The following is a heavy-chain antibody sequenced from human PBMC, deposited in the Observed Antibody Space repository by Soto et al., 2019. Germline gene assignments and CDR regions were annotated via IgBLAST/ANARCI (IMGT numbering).Heavy chain of an antibody. Sequence: QVRLVQSGAEVKKPGSSVKVSCKASGGTFSSYAISWVRQAPVQGLEWMGGIIPIFSTANYAQKCQGRVTITADESTSTAYKELSSLRSEEKAVYYCARESRYCSGGSCYFLPGTEYLGQGTLVTVSS. CDR2: IIPIFSTA. J-gene: IGHJ4*01. CDR3: ARESRYCSGGSCYFLPGTEY. V-gene: IGHV1-69*12. D-gene: IGHD2-15*01. CDR1: GGTFSSYA.